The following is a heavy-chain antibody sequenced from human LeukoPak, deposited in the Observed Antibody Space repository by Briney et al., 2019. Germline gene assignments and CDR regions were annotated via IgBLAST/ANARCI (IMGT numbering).Heavy chain of an antibody. CDR3: ARDFYGSRPGAFDY. CDR2: INPNSAAS. CDR1: GYSFSSQY. V-gene: IGHV1-2*06. J-gene: IGHJ4*02. Sequence: ASVKVSCKASGYSFSSQYIHWVRQAPGQGLEWMGQINPNSAASHYAQKFQDRVTMTSDTSINMAYMELRSLRSDDTAVYYCARDFYGSRPGAFDYWGQGTLITVSS. D-gene: IGHD3-10*01.